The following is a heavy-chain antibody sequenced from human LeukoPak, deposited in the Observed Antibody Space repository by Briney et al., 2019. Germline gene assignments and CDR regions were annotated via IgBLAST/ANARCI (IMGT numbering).Heavy chain of an antibody. CDR2: IYYSGST. Sequence: PSETLSLTCTVSGGSVSSGSYYWSWIRQPPGKGLEWIGYIYYSGSTNYNPSLKSRVTISVDTSKNQFSLKLSSVTAADTAVYYCARGDPPIYSSSPGSFDYWGQGTLVTVSS. V-gene: IGHV4-61*01. CDR3: ARGDPPIYSSSPGSFDY. CDR1: GGSVSSGSYY. D-gene: IGHD6-6*01. J-gene: IGHJ4*02.